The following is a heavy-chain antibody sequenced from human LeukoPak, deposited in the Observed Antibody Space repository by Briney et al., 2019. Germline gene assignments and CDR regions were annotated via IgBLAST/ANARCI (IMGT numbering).Heavy chain of an antibody. Sequence: GASVKVSCKASGYTFTSSDINGVRQAPGQGLEWMGWMNPNSGKTGYARKFQGRVTMTKNTSISTAYMEVSSLGYEDTAIYYCARGRPGLASAGTYDFWGQGTPITVSS. CDR1: GYTFTSSD. J-gene: IGHJ4*02. D-gene: IGHD6-13*01. V-gene: IGHV1-8*01. CDR3: ARGRPGLASAGTYDF. CDR2: MNPNSGKT.